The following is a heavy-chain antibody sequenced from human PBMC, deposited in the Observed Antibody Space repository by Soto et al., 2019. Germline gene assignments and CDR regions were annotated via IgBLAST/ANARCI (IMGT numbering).Heavy chain of an antibody. CDR3: ARDPGGTVVTPSGWRYEYYFDY. V-gene: IGHV1-2*04. J-gene: IGHJ4*02. D-gene: IGHD2-15*01. CDR2: INPNSGGT. CDR1: GYTFTGYY. Sequence: QVQLVQSGAEVKKPGASVKVSCKASGYTFTGYYMHWVRQAPGQGLEWMGWINPNSGGTNYAQKFQGWVTMTRDTSISTAYMELSRLRSDDTAVYYCARDPGGTVVTPSGWRYEYYFDYWGQGTLVTVSS.